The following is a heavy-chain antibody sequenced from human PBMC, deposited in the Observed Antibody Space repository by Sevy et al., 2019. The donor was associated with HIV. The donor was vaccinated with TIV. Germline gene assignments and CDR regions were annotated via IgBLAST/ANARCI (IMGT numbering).Heavy chain of an antibody. V-gene: IGHV4-30-4*01. J-gene: IGHJ5*02. CDR2: IFDSGST. Sequence: SETLSLTCTVSGGSINSGDYYWSWIRQPPGKGLEWIGYIFDSGSTYYNPSLRSRLSISVDTSKSQFSLKLDSVTAADTAVYYCARGMTWINCFDPWGQGTLVTVSS. CDR1: GGSINSGDYY. D-gene: IGHD5-12*01. CDR3: ARGMTWINCFDP.